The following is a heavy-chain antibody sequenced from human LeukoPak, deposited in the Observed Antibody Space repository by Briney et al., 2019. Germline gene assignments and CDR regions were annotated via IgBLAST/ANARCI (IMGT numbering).Heavy chain of an antibody. CDR3: AKHGGYGGNQKVHFDY. CDR1: GYSFTSYW. CDR2: IYPGDSDT. J-gene: IGHJ4*02. V-gene: IGHV5-51*01. Sequence: GESLKISCKGSGYSFTSYWIGWVRQMPGKGLEWMGIIYPGDSDTRYSPSFQGQVTISADKSISTAYLQWSSLKASDTAMYYCAKHGGYGGNQKVHFDYWGQGTLVTVSS. D-gene: IGHD4-23*01.